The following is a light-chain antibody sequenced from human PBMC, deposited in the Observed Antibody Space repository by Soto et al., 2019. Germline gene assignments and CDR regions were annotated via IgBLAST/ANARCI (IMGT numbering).Light chain of an antibody. CDR2: DVT. V-gene: IGLV2-11*01. Sequence: QSALTQPRSVSESPGQSVTISCTGSSSDVGGYNYVSWYQQHPGKAPKLVIYDVTKRPSGVPDRFSGSKSGNTASLTISGLQAEDEAEYDCCSYAGSYAFVVFGGGTKLTVL. CDR3: CSYAGSYAFVV. CDR1: SSDVGGYNY. J-gene: IGLJ2*01.